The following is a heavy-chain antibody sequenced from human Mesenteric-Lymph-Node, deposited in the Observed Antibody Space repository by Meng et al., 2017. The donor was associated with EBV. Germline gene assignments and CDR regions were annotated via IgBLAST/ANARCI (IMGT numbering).Heavy chain of an antibody. V-gene: IGHV1-18*01. D-gene: IGHD3-22*01. CDR2: ISAYNDNT. CDR3: ARRQLDFSGYYYGEFDY. J-gene: IGHJ4*02. CDR1: GYTFTSYG. Sequence: QVQLVQSGAEVKKPGASAKVSCKASGYTFTSYGISWVRQAPGQGLEWMGWISAYNDNTNYAQKLQGRVTMTTDTSTSTAYMELRSLRSDDTAVYYCARRQLDFSGYYYGEFDYWGQGTLVTVSS.